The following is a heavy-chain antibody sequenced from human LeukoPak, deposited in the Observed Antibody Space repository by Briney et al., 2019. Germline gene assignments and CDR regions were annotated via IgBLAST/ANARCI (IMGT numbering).Heavy chain of an antibody. D-gene: IGHD3-16*01. CDR1: GFTFSTYT. V-gene: IGHV3-48*01. CDR2: ISSSSSTI. J-gene: IGHJ4*02. CDR3: ATGGVVWSYFDY. Sequence: GGSLRLSCAASGFTFSTYTLNWVRQAPGKGLEWVPYISSSSSTIYYADSVKGRFTISRDNAKNSLYLQMNSLRAEDTAVYYCATGGVVWSYFDYWGQGTLVTVSS.